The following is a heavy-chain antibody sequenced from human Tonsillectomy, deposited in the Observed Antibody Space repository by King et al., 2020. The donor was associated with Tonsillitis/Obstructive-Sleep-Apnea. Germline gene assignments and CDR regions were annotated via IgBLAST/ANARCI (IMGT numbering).Heavy chain of an antibody. CDR3: ANVGYCSSTSCYVAYNWFDP. CDR1: GFTFSSYA. Sequence: VQLVESGGGLVQPGGSLRLSCAASGFTFSSYAMSWVRQAPGRGLEWVSALSGSGGSTYYADSLRGRFTNSRDNSKNTLYLQMNSLRAEDTAVYYCANVGYCSSTSCYVAYNWFDPWGQGTLVTVSS. D-gene: IGHD2-2*01. J-gene: IGHJ5*02. V-gene: IGHV3-23*04. CDR2: LSGSGGST.